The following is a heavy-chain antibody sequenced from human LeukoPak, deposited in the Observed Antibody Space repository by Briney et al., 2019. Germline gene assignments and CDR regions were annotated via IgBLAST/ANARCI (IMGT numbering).Heavy chain of an antibody. Sequence: ASVKVSCKASGGTFSSYAISWVRQAPGQGLEWMGGIIPIFGTANYAQKFQGRVTITADESTSTAYMELSSLRSEDTAVYYCARGVIVGATTVWFDPWGQGTLVTVSS. CDR3: ARGVIVGATTVWFDP. CDR1: GGTFSSYA. D-gene: IGHD1-26*01. J-gene: IGHJ5*02. CDR2: IIPIFGTA. V-gene: IGHV1-69*13.